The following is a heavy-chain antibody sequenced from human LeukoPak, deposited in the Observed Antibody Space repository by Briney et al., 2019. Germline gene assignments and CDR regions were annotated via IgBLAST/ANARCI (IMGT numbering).Heavy chain of an antibody. CDR1: AGSISSSSHH. Sequence: SETLSLTCTVSAGSISSSSHHWGWIRQSPGKGLEWIGSVYYGRTTYYNPSLNSRVTIFVVTSKNQLSLQLNSVTAADTAVYYCVRHDGRSGGTMGALDSWGQGSLVTVSS. J-gene: IGHJ4*02. CDR3: VRHDGRSGGTMGALDS. CDR2: VYYGRTT. D-gene: IGHD4-23*01. V-gene: IGHV4-39*01.